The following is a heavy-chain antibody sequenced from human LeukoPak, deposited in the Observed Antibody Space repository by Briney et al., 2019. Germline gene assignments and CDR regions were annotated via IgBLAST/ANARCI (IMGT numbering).Heavy chain of an antibody. J-gene: IGHJ6*02. D-gene: IGHD4-17*01. Sequence: GGSLRLSCAASGFTFSSYSMNWVRQAPGKGLEWVSSISSSSSCIYYADSVKGRFTISRDNAKNSLYLQMNSLRAEDTAVYYCARDWATVTLPKNYYYGMDVWGQGTTVTVSS. CDR3: ARDWATVTLPKNYYYGMDV. CDR2: ISSSSSCI. CDR1: GFTFSSYS. V-gene: IGHV3-21*01.